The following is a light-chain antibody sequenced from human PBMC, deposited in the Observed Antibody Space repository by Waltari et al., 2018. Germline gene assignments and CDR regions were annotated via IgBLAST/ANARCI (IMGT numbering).Light chain of an antibody. Sequence: QSALTQPASVSGSPGQSITISCPGTSNDVGGYNYVSWYQQHPGKAPKLMIYEVSNRPSGVSNRFSGSKSGNTASLTISGLQAEDEADYYCSSYTSSSTLGFGGGTKLTVL. CDR2: EVS. V-gene: IGLV2-14*01. CDR3: SSYTSSSTLG. J-gene: IGLJ2*01. CDR1: SNDVGGYNY.